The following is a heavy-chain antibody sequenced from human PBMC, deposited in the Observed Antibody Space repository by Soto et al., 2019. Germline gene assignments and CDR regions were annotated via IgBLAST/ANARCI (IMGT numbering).Heavy chain of an antibody. CDR2: ISYDGSNK. Sequence: QVQLVESGGGVVQPGRSLRLSCAASGFTFSSYGMHWVRQAPGKGLEWVAVISYDGSNKYYADSVKGRFTISRDNSKNTLYLQRNSLRAEDTAVYYCAKVKGSYCSYYYYGMDVWGQGTTVTVSS. D-gene: IGHD5-18*01. CDR1: GFTFSSYG. CDR3: AKVKGSYCSYYYYGMDV. V-gene: IGHV3-30*18. J-gene: IGHJ6*02.